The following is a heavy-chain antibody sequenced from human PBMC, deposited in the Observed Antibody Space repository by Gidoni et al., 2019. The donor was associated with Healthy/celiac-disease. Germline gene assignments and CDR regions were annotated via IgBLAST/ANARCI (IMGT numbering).Heavy chain of an antibody. CDR1: GYSFTSYW. Sequence: EVQLVQSGAEVKKPGASLKISCQGSGYSFTSYWIGWVRQMPGKGREWMGIIYPGDSDTRYSPSFQGQVTISADKSISTAYLQWSSLKASDTAMYYCARSSPVVVTPFDYWGQGTLVTVSS. J-gene: IGHJ4*02. V-gene: IGHV5-51*01. CDR3: ARSSPVVVTPFDY. D-gene: IGHD3-22*01. CDR2: IYPGDSDT.